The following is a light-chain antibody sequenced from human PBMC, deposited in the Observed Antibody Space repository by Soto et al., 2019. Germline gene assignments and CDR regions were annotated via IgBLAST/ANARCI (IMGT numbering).Light chain of an antibody. CDR2: DAY. Sequence: EVVLTPSTVTLSLSPGERTTLSCSDSQSFRGLLAWYQQKPGQAPRLLIYDAYNRATGIPPRFSGSGSGTDFTLTISSLEPEDSAVYYCQQRHMWPITFGQGTRLEIK. J-gene: IGKJ5*01. CDR3: QQRHMWPIT. V-gene: IGKV3-11*01. CDR1: QSFRGL.